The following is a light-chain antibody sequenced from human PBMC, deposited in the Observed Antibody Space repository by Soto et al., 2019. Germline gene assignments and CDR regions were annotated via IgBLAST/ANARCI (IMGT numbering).Light chain of an antibody. Sequence: EIVLTQSPGTLSLSPGERATLSCRASQSVTRRFLAWYQLKPGQAPSLLIYGASRRATGTPDRFSGSGSGTDFTLTINRLEPEDFAVYYCQQYGSSPQTFGQGTKVDIK. J-gene: IGKJ1*01. CDR3: QQYGSSPQT. CDR2: GAS. V-gene: IGKV3-20*01. CDR1: QSVTRRF.